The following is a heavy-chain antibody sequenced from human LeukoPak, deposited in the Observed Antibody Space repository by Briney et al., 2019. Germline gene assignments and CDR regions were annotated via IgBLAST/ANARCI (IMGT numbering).Heavy chain of an antibody. D-gene: IGHD2-2*01. CDR3: ARDGGYCSSTSCYPSNWFDP. J-gene: IGHJ5*02. V-gene: IGHV3-66*01. CDR2: IYSGGST. Sequence: GGSLRLSCAASGFTVSSNYMSWVRQAPGKGLEWVSVIYSGGSTYYADSVKGRFTISRDNSKNTLYLQMNSLRAEDTAVYYCARDGGYCSSTSCYPSNWFDPWGRGTLVTVSS. CDR1: GFTVSSNY.